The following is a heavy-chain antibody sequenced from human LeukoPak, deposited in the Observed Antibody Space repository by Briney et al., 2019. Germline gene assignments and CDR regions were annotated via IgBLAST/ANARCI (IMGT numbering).Heavy chain of an antibody. V-gene: IGHV3-21*01. CDR3: ARDQQRTTIFGVVNWFDP. CDR1: GFTFSSYS. CDR2: ISSSSSYI. D-gene: IGHD3-3*01. J-gene: IGHJ5*02. Sequence: PGGSLRLSCAASGFTFSSYSMNWVRLAPGKGLEWVSSISSSSSYIYYADSVKGRFTISGDNAKNSLYLQMNSLRAEDTAVYYCARDQQRTTIFGVVNWFDPWGQGTLVTVSS.